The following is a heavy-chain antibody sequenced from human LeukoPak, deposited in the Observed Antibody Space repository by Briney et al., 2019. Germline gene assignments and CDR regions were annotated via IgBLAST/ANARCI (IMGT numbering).Heavy chain of an antibody. CDR1: GFTFSSYS. CDR2: ISSSSSYI. CDR3: ARVEKYYYDSHYYYGMDV. D-gene: IGHD3-22*01. J-gene: IGHJ6*02. Sequence: GGSLRLSCAASGFTFSSYSMNWVRQAPGKGLEWVSSISSSSSYIYYADSVKGRFTISRDNAKNSLYLQMSSLRAEDTAVYYCARVEKYYYDSHYYYGMDVWGQGTTVTVSS. V-gene: IGHV3-21*01.